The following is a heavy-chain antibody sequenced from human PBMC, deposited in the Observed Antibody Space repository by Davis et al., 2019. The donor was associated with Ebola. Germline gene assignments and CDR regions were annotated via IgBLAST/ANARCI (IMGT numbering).Heavy chain of an antibody. J-gene: IGHJ4*02. D-gene: IGHD3-22*01. V-gene: IGHV3-9*01. CDR3: AKGLGIEYYYDSSGYYYVD. CDR1: GFTFSSYA. Sequence: SLKISCAASGFTFSSYAMHWVRQAPGKGLEWVSGISWNSGSIGYADSVKGRFTISRDNAKNSLYLQMNSLRAEDTALYYCAKGLGIEYYYDSSGYYYVDWGQGTLVTVSS. CDR2: ISWNSGSI.